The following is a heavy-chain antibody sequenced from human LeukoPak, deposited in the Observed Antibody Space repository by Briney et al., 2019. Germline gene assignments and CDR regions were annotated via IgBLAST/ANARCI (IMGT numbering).Heavy chain of an antibody. CDR1: GGSISSYY. CDR2: IYYSGST. CDR3: ARAKWLADFDY. V-gene: IGHV4-59*01. D-gene: IGHD6-19*01. Sequence: SETLSLTCTVSGGSISSYYWSWIRQPPGKGLEWIGYIYYSGSTNYNPSLKSRVTLSVDTSKNQFSLKLSSVTAADTAVYYCARAKWLADFDYWGQGTLVTVSS. J-gene: IGHJ4*02.